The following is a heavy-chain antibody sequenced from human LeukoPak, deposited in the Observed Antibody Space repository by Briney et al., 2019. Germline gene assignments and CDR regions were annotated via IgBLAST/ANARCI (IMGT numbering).Heavy chain of an antibody. J-gene: IGHJ5*02. CDR3: ARGGIVVVVAAYHNWFDP. D-gene: IGHD2-15*01. CDR2: IIPIFGTA. Sequence: SVKVSCKASGGTFSSYAISWVRQAPGQGLEWMGGIIPIFGTANYAQKFQGRVTITADESTSTAYMELSSLRSEDTAVYYCARGGIVVVVAAYHNWFDPWGQGTPVTVSS. V-gene: IGHV1-69*13. CDR1: GGTFSSYA.